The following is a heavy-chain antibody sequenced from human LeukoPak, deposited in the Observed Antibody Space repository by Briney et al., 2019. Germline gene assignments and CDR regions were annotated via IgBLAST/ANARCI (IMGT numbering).Heavy chain of an antibody. Sequence: PSGTLSLTCAVSGGSISSSNWWSWVRQPPGKGLEWIGEIYHSGSTNYNPSLKSRVTISVDTSKNQFSLKLSSVTAADTAVYYCARGGGVAGTPYNPYDYWGQGTLVTVSS. D-gene: IGHD6-19*01. J-gene: IGHJ4*02. CDR1: GGSISSSNW. CDR2: IYHSGST. CDR3: ARGGGVAGTPYNPYDY. V-gene: IGHV4-4*02.